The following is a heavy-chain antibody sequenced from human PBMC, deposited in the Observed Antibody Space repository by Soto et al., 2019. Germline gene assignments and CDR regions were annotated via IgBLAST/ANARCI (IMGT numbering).Heavy chain of an antibody. J-gene: IGHJ5*02. Sequence: QVQLQESGPGLVKPSETLSLTCTVSGGSIRSYYWTWIRQPPGKGLEWIGYVYYTGSTTYNPSRKSRVTISVDTPRNQSSLKPNSVTAADTAIYYCAREGPIYCGGDCYSPWGQGMLVTVSA. V-gene: IGHV4-59*01. CDR3: AREGPIYCGGDCYSP. CDR2: VYYTGST. CDR1: GGSIRSYY. D-gene: IGHD2-21*02.